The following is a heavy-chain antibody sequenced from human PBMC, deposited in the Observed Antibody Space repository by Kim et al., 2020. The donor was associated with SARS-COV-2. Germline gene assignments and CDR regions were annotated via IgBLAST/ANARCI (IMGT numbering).Heavy chain of an antibody. J-gene: IGHJ4*02. CDR2: ISGSGGST. D-gene: IGHD3-10*01. CDR1: GFTFSSYA. V-gene: IGHV3-23*01. Sequence: GGSLRLSCAASGFTFSSYAMSWVRQAPGKGLEWVSAISGSGGSTYYADSVKGRFTISRDNSKNTLYLQMNSLRAEDTAVYYCAKDGLGVLLWFGELSMYYFDYWGQGTLVTVSS. CDR3: AKDGLGVLLWFGELSMYYFDY.